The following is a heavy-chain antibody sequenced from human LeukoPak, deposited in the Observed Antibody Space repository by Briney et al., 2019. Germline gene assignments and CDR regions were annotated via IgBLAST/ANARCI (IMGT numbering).Heavy chain of an antibody. CDR1: GFTFSIYW. CDR3: AREIPGAMTAFDI. D-gene: IGHD2-2*01. CDR2: IKEDGSEK. J-gene: IGHJ3*02. Sequence: GSLRLSCAASGFTFSIYWMSWVRQAPGKGLEWVGNIKEDGSEKNSVDSVKGRLNLSRDNAKSSLFLQMNSLRAEDTAVYYCAREIPGAMTAFDIWGQGTMVTVSS. V-gene: IGHV3-7*01.